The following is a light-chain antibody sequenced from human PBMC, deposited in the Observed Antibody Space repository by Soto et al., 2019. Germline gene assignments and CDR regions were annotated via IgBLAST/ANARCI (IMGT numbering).Light chain of an antibody. CDR3: ATADDSLNAWV. V-gene: IGLV1-44*01. J-gene: IGLJ3*02. Sequence: QSVLTQPPSASGTPGQRVTISCSGRNSNIGSYTVNWYLQLPGTAPKLLIYSDNQRPSAVTDRCSGGTSGGSASLAISGLQSEDEDDDYCATADDSLNAWVFGGGTKLTVL. CDR2: SDN. CDR1: NSNIGSYT.